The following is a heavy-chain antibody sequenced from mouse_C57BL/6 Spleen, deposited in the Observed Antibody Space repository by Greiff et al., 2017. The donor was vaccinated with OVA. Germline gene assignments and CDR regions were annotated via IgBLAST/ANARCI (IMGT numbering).Heavy chain of an antibody. CDR3: ARQDYGNYEAWFAY. CDR2: ISNGGGST. J-gene: IGHJ3*01. D-gene: IGHD2-1*01. Sequence: DVKLVESGGGLVQPGGSLKLSCAASGFTFSDYYMYWVRQTPEKRLEWVAYISNGGGSTYYPDPVKGRFTISSDNAKNTLYLQMSRLKSEDTAMYYCARQDYGNYEAWFAYWGQGTLVTVSA. CDR1: GFTFSDYY. V-gene: IGHV5-12*01.